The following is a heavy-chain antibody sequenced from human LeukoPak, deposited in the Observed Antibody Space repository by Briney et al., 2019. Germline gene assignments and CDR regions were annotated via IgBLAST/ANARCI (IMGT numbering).Heavy chain of an antibody. V-gene: IGHV3-30*02. D-gene: IGHD6-13*01. Sequence: GGSLRLSCAASGFTFSSYGMHWVRQAPGKGLEWVAFIRYDGSNKYYADSVKGRFTISRDNSKNTLYLQMNSLRAEDTAVYYCAKDISSSWYGDYFDYWGQGTLVTVSS. CDR1: GFTFSSYG. CDR2: IRYDGSNK. CDR3: AKDISSSWYGDYFDY. J-gene: IGHJ4*02.